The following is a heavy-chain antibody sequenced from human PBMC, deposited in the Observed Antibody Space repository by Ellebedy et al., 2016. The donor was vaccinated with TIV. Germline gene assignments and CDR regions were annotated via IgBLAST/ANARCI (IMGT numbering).Heavy chain of an antibody. Sequence: GSLRLSXTVSAGSISSSSYFWGWIRQPPGKGLEWIGIIYYSGSTYYNPSLNSRVSISVDTSKNQFSLKLSSVTAADTAVYYCARPLRSTVTTSIYFDYWGQGTLVTVSS. J-gene: IGHJ4*02. V-gene: IGHV4-39*01. CDR3: ARPLRSTVTTSIYFDY. CDR2: IYYSGST. CDR1: AGSISSSSYF. D-gene: IGHD4-17*01.